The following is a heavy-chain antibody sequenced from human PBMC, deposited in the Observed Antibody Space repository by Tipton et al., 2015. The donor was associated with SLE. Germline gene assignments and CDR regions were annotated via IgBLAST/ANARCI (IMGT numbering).Heavy chain of an antibody. CDR3: ARPGGYGTWYFDL. J-gene: IGHJ2*01. V-gene: IGHV4-59*08. D-gene: IGHD5-12*01. CDR1: GGSISSYY. CDR2: IYYSGST. Sequence: TLSLTCTVSGGSISSYYWSWIRQPPGKGLEWTGYIYYSGSTNYNPSLKSRVTISVDTSKNQFSLKLSSVTAADTAVYYCARPGGYGTWYFDLWGRGTLVTVSS.